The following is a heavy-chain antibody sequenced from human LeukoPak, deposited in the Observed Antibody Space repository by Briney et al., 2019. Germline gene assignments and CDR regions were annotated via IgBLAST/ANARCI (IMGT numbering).Heavy chain of an antibody. V-gene: IGHV3-48*03. D-gene: IGHD2-15*01. J-gene: IGHJ4*02. Sequence: GGSLRLSCAASGFAFSSYEMNWVRQAPGKGLEWVSYISSSGSTIYYADSVKGRFTISRDNAKNSLYLQMNSLRAEDTAVYYCARDCRGGRCYSGTRDYWGQGTLVTVSS. CDR2: ISSSGSTI. CDR3: ARDCRGGRCYSGTRDY. CDR1: GFAFSSYE.